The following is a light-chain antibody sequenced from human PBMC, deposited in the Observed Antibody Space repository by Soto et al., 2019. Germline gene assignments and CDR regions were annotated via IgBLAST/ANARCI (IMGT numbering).Light chain of an antibody. CDR2: GAS. J-gene: IGKJ4*01. CDR3: QQFNAYPLT. Sequence: DIQLTQSPSFLSASVGDRVTISCRASQGISDYLAWYQQKPGKAPKLLIYGASTLQSGVPSRFSGSASGTEFTLPISSLQPEDFAAYFCQQFNAYPLTFGGGTKLEIK. V-gene: IGKV1-9*01. CDR1: QGISDY.